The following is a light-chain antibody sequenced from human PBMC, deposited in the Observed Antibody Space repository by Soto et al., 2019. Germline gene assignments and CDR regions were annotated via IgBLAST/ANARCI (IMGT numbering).Light chain of an antibody. Sequence: DIQMTQSPSSLSASVGDRVTITCRASQTISTYLNWYQQNPGKAPKLLIYAASNLQNGVPERFSGSGSGTDFTLTISSLQPEDFATYYCQKSSSIPYTFGQGTKLEIK. V-gene: IGKV1-39*01. CDR2: AAS. CDR3: QKSSSIPYT. J-gene: IGKJ2*01. CDR1: QTISTY.